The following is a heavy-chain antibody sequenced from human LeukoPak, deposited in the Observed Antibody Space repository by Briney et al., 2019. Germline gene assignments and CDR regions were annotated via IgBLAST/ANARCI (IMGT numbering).Heavy chain of an antibody. Sequence: GGSLRLSCGISGFTLSSHWMHWVRQAPGKGLEWVATIKQDGSEKFYVDSVTGRLTISRHDARNSLFLRMTSLRVEDSAVYFCARGSTYEGPYYQGMDVWGQGTTVIVSS. CDR2: IKQDGSEK. D-gene: IGHD2-2*01. J-gene: IGHJ6*02. V-gene: IGHV3-7*04. CDR1: GFTLSSHW. CDR3: ARGSTYEGPYYQGMDV.